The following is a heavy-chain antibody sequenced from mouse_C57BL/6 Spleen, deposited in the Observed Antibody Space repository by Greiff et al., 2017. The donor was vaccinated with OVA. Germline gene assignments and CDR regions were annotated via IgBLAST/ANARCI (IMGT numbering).Heavy chain of an antibody. D-gene: IGHD3-2*02. J-gene: IGHJ4*01. CDR1: GFSLSTFGMG. Sequence: QVTLKVSGPGILQPSQTLSLPCSFSGFSLSTFGMGVGWIRQPSGKGLEWLAHIWWDDDKYYNPALKSRLTISKDTSKNQVFLKIANVDTADTATYYCARMEGSSGPTPHYYAMDYWGQGTSVTVSS. CDR3: ARMEGSSGPTPHYYAMDY. V-gene: IGHV8-8*01. CDR2: IWWDDDK.